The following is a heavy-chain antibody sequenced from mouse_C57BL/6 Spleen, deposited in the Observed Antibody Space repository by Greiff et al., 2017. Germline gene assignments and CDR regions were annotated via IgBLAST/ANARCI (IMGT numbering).Heavy chain of an antibody. V-gene: IGHV1-15*01. D-gene: IGHD1-1*01. CDR1: GYTFTDYE. J-gene: IGHJ3*01. Sequence: QVQLKESGAELVRPGASVTLSCKASGYTFTDYEMHWVKQTPVHGLEWIGAIDPETGGTAYNQKFKGKAILTADKSSSTAYMELRSLTSEDSAVYYCTRSGYYGSSYGAWFAYWGQGTLVTVSA. CDR2: IDPETGGT. CDR3: TRSGYYGSSYGAWFAY.